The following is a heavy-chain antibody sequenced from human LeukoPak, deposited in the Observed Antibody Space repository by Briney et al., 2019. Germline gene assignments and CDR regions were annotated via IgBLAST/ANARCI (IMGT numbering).Heavy chain of an antibody. D-gene: IGHD1-1*01. Sequence: PSETLSLTCAVYGGSFSGYYWSWIRQPPGKGLEWIGEINHSGSTNYNPSLKSRVTMSVDTSKNQFSLKLSSVTAADTAVYYCARETTGTTYSYYFDYWGQGTLVTVSS. CDR2: INHSGST. V-gene: IGHV4-34*01. CDR1: GGSFSGYY. J-gene: IGHJ4*02. CDR3: ARETTGTTYSYYFDY.